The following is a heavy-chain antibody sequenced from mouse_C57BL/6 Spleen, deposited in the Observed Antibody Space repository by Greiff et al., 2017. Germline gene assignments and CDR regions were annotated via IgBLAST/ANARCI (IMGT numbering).Heavy chain of an antibody. D-gene: IGHD1-1*01. CDR2: IYPGDGDT. V-gene: IGHV1-82*01. J-gene: IGHJ1*03. Sequence: VKLMESGPELVKPGASVKISCKASGYAFSSSWMNWVKQRPGKGLEWIGRIYPGDGDTNYNGKFKGKATLTADKSSSTAYMQLSSLTSEDSAVYFCARGGGSSPWYFDVLGTGTTVTVSS. CDR3: ARGGGSSPWYFDV. CDR1: GYAFSSSW.